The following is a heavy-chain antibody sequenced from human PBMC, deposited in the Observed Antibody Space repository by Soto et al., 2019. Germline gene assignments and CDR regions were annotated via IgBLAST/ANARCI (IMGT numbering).Heavy chain of an antibody. J-gene: IGHJ6*02. V-gene: IGHV3-30-3*01. CDR2: ISYDGSNK. Sequence: QVQLVESGGGVVQPGRSLRLSCAASGFTFSSYAMHWVRQAPGKGLEWVAVISYDGSNKYYADSVKGRFTISRDNSKNTLYLQMNSLRAEDTAVYYCAREGYSSSWTRTYYYYYYGMDVWGQGTTVTVSS. D-gene: IGHD6-13*01. CDR3: AREGYSSSWTRTYYYYYYGMDV. CDR1: GFTFSSYA.